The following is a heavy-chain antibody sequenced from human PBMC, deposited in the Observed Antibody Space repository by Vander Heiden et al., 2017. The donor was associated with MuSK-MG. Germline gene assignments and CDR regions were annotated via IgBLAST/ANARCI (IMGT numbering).Heavy chain of an antibody. D-gene: IGHD2-2*01. Sequence: VQLQESVPGLVKPSETLSLTCAVSGYSISSGSYWGWIRQPPGRGLEWIRSIYHGGSTYYNPALKSRVTISVDTSKNQFSLKLSPVTAADTAVYYCARETWTPDDAFDIWGQGTMVTVSS. J-gene: IGHJ3*02. CDR3: ARETWTPDDAFDI. V-gene: IGHV4-38-2*02. CDR1: GYSISSGSY. CDR2: IYHGGST.